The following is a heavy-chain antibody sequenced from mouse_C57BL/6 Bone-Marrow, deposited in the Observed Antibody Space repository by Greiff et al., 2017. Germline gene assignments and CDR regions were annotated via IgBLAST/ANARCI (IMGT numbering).Heavy chain of an antibody. V-gene: IGHV1-64*01. Sequence: QVQLQQPGAELVKPGASVKLSCKASGYTFTSYWMHWVKQRPGPGLEWIGMIHPNSGSTNYNEKFKSKATLTVYKSTSTSYMQLSSLTSEDSAVYYCARGITTVVNYYAMDYWGQGTSVTVSS. J-gene: IGHJ4*01. CDR2: IHPNSGST. CDR1: GYTFTSYW. CDR3: ARGITTVVNYYAMDY. D-gene: IGHD1-1*01.